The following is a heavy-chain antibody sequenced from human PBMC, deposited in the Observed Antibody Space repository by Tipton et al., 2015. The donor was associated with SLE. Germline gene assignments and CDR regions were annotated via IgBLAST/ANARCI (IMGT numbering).Heavy chain of an antibody. CDR1: GGTFSSYA. V-gene: IGHV1-69*01. D-gene: IGHD5-18*01. J-gene: IGHJ4*02. CDR3: ARDHPAYSYGSHFDY. Sequence: QLVQSGAEVKKPGSSVKVSCKASGGTFSSYAISWVRQAPGQGLEWMGGIIPIFGTANYAQKFQGRVTITSDECTSTAYMELSSLRSEDTAVYYCARDHPAYSYGSHFDYWGQGTLVTVSS. CDR2: IIPIFGTA.